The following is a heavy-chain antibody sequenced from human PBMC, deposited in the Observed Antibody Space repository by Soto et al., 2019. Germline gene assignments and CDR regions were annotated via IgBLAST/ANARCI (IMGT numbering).Heavy chain of an antibody. CDR2: IYYSGST. D-gene: IGHD6-19*01. Sequence: SETLSLTCTVSGDSFSSAYWSWIRQPLGKGLEWIGYIYYSGSTNYNPSLKSRATISIDTSKNQFSLKLSSVTAADTAVYYCAREGQQWLADDSGRWGQGTLVTVSS. J-gene: IGHJ4*02. CDR3: AREGQQWLADDSGR. CDR1: GDSFSSAY. V-gene: IGHV4-59*12.